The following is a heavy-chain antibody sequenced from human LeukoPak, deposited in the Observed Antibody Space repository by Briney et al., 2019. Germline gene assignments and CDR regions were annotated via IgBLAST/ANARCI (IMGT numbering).Heavy chain of an antibody. CDR3: AKEGTYTYGASDFDY. CDR2: IYSSGST. D-gene: IGHD4/OR15-4a*01. V-gene: IGHV4-39*06. J-gene: IGHJ4*02. CDR1: GVSISSSSYY. Sequence: SATLSLTCTVSGVSISSSSYYWGWIRQPPGKGLEWIGSIYSSGSTYYNPSLKSRVTISVDTSKNQSTLKLSSVTAADTAVYYCAKEGTYTYGASDFDYWGQGTLVTVSS.